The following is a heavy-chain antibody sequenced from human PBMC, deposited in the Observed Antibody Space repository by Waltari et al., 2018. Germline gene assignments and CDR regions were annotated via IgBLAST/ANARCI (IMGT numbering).Heavy chain of an antibody. D-gene: IGHD6-25*01. J-gene: IGHJ6*02. V-gene: IGHV4-38-2*01. Sequence: VQLVESGGGLVKPGGSLRLSCAASGFTFSSYSMNWVRQAPGKGLEWIGSIYHSGSTYYNPSLKSRVTISVDTSKNQFSLKLSSVTAADTAVYYCARRRGPSGPYYYGMDVWGQGTTVTVSS. CDR2: IYHSGST. CDR1: GFTFSSYS. CDR3: ARRRGPSGPYYYGMDV.